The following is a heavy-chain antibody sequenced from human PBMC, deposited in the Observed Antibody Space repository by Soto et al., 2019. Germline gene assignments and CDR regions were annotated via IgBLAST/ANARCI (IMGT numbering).Heavy chain of an antibody. CDR3: AKVSRKGSAIEFDY. J-gene: IGHJ4*02. D-gene: IGHD3-10*01. CDR2: VNPNNGDT. Sequence: VQLVQSGAELKKPGASVKVSCTASGYTFSTYAMHWVRRATGQGPEWIGWVNPNNGDTGYAQKFPGRVTLTTDIATTTAYMELTSLRSEDTASYYCAKVSRKGSAIEFDYWGQGTLTTVSS. CDR1: GYTFSTYA. V-gene: IGHV1-8*01.